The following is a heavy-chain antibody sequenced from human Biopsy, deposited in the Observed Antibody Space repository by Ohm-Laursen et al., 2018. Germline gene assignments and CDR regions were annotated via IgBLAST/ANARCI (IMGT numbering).Heavy chain of an antibody. CDR1: GGSFINYS. Sequence: SVKVSCKASGGSFINYSIRWVRQAPGQGLEWMGGIIPMFGTANYAQMFQGRVTMTADESTSTSYMEMSSLTTEDTAIYYCARGPHSGSHSCFDYWGRGTLVTVSS. CDR3: ARGPHSGSHSCFDY. J-gene: IGHJ4*02. D-gene: IGHD1-26*01. V-gene: IGHV1-69*13. CDR2: IIPMFGTA.